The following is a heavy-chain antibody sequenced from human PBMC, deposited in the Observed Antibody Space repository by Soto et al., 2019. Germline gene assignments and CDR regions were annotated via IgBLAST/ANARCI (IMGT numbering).Heavy chain of an antibody. J-gene: IGHJ6*02. CDR2: IDPSDSYT. V-gene: IGHV5-10-1*01. Sequence: GESLKISCKGSGYSFTSYWISWVRQMPGKGLEWMGRIDPSDSYTNYSPSFQGHVTISADKSISTAYLQWSSLKASDTAMYYCARGTGPTGYYYGMDVWGQGTTVTVSS. D-gene: IGHD1-7*01. CDR3: ARGTGPTGYYYGMDV. CDR1: GYSFTSYW.